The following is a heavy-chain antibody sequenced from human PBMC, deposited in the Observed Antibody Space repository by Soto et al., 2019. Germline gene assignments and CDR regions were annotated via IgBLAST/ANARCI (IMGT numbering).Heavy chain of an antibody. CDR3: ARVRSGMVRGVIDY. Sequence: XGTLSLTCAVYGGSFSGYYWSWIRQPPGKGQEWIGEINHSGSTNYNPSLKSRVTISVDTSKNQFSLKLSSVTAADTAVYYCARVRSGMVRGVIDYWGQGTLVTVSS. J-gene: IGHJ4*02. D-gene: IGHD3-10*01. CDR2: INHSGST. CDR1: GGSFSGYY. V-gene: IGHV4-34*01.